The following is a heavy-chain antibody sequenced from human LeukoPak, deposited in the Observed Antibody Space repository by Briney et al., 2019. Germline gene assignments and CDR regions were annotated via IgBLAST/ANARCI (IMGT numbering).Heavy chain of an antibody. D-gene: IGHD6-13*01. J-gene: IGHJ5*02. CDR3: ARQPPAAAAPPNRFDP. CDR1: GGSISSSSYY. V-gene: IGHV4-39*07. Sequence: SETLSLTCTVSGGSISSSSYYWGWIRQPPGKGLEWIGSIYYSGSTYYNPSLKSRVTISVDTSKNPFSLKLSSVPAADTAVYYCARQPPAAAAPPNRFDPWGQGTLVTVSS. CDR2: IYYSGST.